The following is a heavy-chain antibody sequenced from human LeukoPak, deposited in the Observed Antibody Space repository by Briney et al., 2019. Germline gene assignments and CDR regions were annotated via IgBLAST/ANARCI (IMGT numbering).Heavy chain of an antibody. D-gene: IGHD2-2*01. V-gene: IGHV5-51*01. Sequence: GESLKISCKGSGYSFTSYWIAWVRQMPGKGLEWMGIIYPGDSDTKYSPSFQGQVTISADKSISTAYLQWSSLKASDTAMYYCARRLGYCSSTSCYGYFQHWGQGTLVTVSS. CDR3: ARRLGYCSSTSCYGYFQH. CDR1: GYSFTSYW. J-gene: IGHJ1*01. CDR2: IYPGDSDT.